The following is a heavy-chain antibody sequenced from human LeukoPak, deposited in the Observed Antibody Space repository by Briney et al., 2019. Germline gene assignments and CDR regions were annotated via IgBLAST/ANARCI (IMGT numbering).Heavy chain of an antibody. CDR1: GFTFSSSG. D-gene: IGHD6-13*01. CDR2: MSNDGSNK. CDR3: AKSGIAAAGQRGYFDY. J-gene: IGHJ4*02. V-gene: IGHV3-30*18. Sequence: PGGSLRLSCAASGFTFSSSGMHWVRQAPGKGLEWVAVMSNDGSNKYYADSVKGRFTISRDNSKNTLYLQMNSLRAEDTAIYYCAKSGIAAAGQRGYFDYWGQGTLVTVSS.